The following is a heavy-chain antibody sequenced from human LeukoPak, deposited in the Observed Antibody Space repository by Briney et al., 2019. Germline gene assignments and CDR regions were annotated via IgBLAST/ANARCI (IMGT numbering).Heavy chain of an antibody. Sequence: PGGSLRLSCAASGFTFSSYGMNWVRQAPGPGLERVSSISSSSSYIYYADSVKGRFTISRDNAKNSLYLQMNSLRAEDTAVYYCARWDYGGLRAFDIWGQGTMVTVSS. D-gene: IGHD4-23*01. J-gene: IGHJ3*02. CDR1: GFTFSSYG. V-gene: IGHV3-21*01. CDR2: ISSSSSYI. CDR3: ARWDYGGLRAFDI.